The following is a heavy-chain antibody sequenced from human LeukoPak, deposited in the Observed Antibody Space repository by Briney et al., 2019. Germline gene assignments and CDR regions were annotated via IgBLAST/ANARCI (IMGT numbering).Heavy chain of an antibody. V-gene: IGHV4-34*01. CDR3: AREGIAVAGPYYYYYMDV. J-gene: IGHJ6*03. D-gene: IGHD6-19*01. CDR1: GGSFSGYY. Sequence: SETLSLTCAVYGGSFSGYYWSWIRQPPGKGLEWIGEINHSGSTNYNPSLKSRVTISVDTSKNQFSLKLSSVTAADTAVYYCAREGIAVAGPYYYYYMDVWGKGTTVTVSS. CDR2: INHSGST.